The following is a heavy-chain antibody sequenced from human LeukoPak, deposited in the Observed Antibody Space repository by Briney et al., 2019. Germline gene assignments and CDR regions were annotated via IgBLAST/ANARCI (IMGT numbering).Heavy chain of an antibody. Sequence: PGGSLRLSCAVSGFTVSSNYMSWVRQAPGKGLEWVSVIYSGGSTYYADSVKGRFTITRDNSKNTVYLQMNFLRAEDTAVYNWARNTPDYDILTGYRYYYGMDVWGQGTTVTVSS. D-gene: IGHD3-9*01. CDR3: ARNTPDYDILTGYRYYYGMDV. CDR1: GFTVSSNY. CDR2: IYSGGST. J-gene: IGHJ6*02. V-gene: IGHV3-66*01.